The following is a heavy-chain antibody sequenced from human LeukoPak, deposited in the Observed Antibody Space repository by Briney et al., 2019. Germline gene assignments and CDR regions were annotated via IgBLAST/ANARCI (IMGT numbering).Heavy chain of an antibody. CDR1: GFTIGPYA. CDR3: ARGYYAASVRFDY. V-gene: IGHV3-43*02. J-gene: IGHJ4*02. CDR2: IKADGSGT. D-gene: IGHD4/OR15-4a*01. Sequence: GGSLRLSCAASGFTIGPYAMYWVRQGPGRGLEWVSVIKADGSGTFYADSVRGRFTTSRDNSKNSLYLQMNSLRAEDTALYYCARGYYAASVRFDYWGRGTLVTVSS.